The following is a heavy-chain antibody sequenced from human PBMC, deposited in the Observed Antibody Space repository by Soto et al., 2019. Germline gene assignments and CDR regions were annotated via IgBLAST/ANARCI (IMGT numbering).Heavy chain of an antibody. J-gene: IGHJ6*02. CDR3: ASGKDIVVVPAAIRSYYYYYGMDV. CDR1: GGTFSSYA. Sequence: SVKVSCKASGGTFSSYAISWVRQAPGQGLEWMGGIIPTFGTANYAQKFQGRVTITADESTSTAYMELSSLRSEDTAVYYCASGKDIVVVPAAIRSYYYYYGMDVCGQRTTVTVSS. CDR2: IIPTFGTA. V-gene: IGHV1-69*13. D-gene: IGHD2-2*02.